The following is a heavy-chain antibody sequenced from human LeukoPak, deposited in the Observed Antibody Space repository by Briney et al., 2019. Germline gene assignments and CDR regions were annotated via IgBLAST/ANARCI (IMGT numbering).Heavy chain of an antibody. J-gene: IGHJ4*02. Sequence: ASVTVSCTASGYTFTSYAMNWVRQAPGQGLEWMGWINTNTGNPTYAQGFTGRFVFSLDTSVSTAYLQISSLKAEDTAAYYCARNYRARNYYDSSGYFGYWGQGTLVTVSS. CDR1: GYTFTSYA. D-gene: IGHD3-22*01. CDR2: INTNTGNP. V-gene: IGHV7-4-1*02. CDR3: ARNYRARNYYDSSGYFGY.